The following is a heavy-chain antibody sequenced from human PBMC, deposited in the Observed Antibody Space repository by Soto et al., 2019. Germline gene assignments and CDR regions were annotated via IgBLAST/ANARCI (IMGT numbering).Heavy chain of an antibody. CDR3: ARIESIARNWFDP. J-gene: IGHJ5*02. D-gene: IGHD6-13*01. Sequence: GESLKISCKGSGFSFTNYWISWVRQMPGKGLEWVGNIDPVDSYANYSPSFQGHVTFSVDTSISTAYLQWSSLKASDTAMYFCARIESIARNWFDPWGQGTLVTVSS. CDR1: GFSFTNYW. CDR2: IDPVDSYA. V-gene: IGHV5-10-1*01.